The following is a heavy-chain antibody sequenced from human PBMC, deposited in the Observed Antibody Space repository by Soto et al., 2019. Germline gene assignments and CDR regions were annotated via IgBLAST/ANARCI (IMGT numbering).Heavy chain of an antibody. V-gene: IGHV6-1*01. CDR1: GDSVSSNSAA. CDR3: ARAPLTGSGWYANWFDP. D-gene: IGHD6-19*01. J-gene: IGHJ5*02. Sequence: SQTLSLTCAISGDSVSSNSAAWNWIRQSPSRGLEWLRRTYYRSKWYNDYAVSVKSRITINPDTSKNQFSLQLNSVTPEDTAVYYCARAPLTGSGWYANWFDPWGQGTLVTVSS. CDR2: TYYRSKWYN.